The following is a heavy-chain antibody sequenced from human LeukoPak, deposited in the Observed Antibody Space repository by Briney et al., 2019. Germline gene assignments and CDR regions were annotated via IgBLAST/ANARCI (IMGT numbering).Heavy chain of an antibody. Sequence: SQTLSLTCAISGDSFPSNSATWNWFRQSPSRGLEWLGRTYYRSKWYNDYAVSVKSRITINPDTSKNQFSLQLNSVTPEDTAVYYCARLVGASWFDSWGQGTLVTVSS. CDR3: ARLVGASWFDS. CDR2: TYYRSKWYN. J-gene: IGHJ5*01. D-gene: IGHD1-26*01. V-gene: IGHV6-1*01. CDR1: GDSFPSNSAT.